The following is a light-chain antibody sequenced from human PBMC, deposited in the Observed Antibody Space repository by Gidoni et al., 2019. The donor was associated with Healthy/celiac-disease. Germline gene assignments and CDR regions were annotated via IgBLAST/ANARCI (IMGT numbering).Light chain of an antibody. CDR2: DAS. V-gene: IGKV3-11*01. CDR1: QSVSSY. J-gene: IGKJ3*01. Sequence: DIVLTQSPATLSLSPGERATLSCRASQSVSSYLAWYQQKPGQAPRLLIYDASNRATGIPARFSGSGSGTDFTLTISSLEPEDFAVYYCQQRSNWPPIFTFXPXTKVDIK. CDR3: QQRSNWPPIFT.